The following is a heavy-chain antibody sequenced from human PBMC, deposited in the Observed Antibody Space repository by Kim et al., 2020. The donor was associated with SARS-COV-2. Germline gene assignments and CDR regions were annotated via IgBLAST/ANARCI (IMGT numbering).Heavy chain of an antibody. CDR2: MNPNSGNT. Sequence: ASVKISCKAAGYTYTRYDINWVRQAPGHGFGGMGWMNPNSGNTGYAQKFQGRVTMTSDISINTAYMEVSGMSFEDTVFYFCARRLFNTMFVVPILFDG. D-gene: IGHD3-3*01. V-gene: IGHV1-8*01. CDR3: ARRLFNTMFVVPILFDG. J-gene: IGHJ6*01. CDR1: GYTYTRYD.